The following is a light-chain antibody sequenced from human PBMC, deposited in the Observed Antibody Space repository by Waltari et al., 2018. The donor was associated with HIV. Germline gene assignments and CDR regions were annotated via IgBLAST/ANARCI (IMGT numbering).Light chain of an antibody. V-gene: IGLV1-40*01. CDR2: GNN. Sequence: QSVLTQPPSVSGAPGPRVTISCTGRTSNTGAGPVDNRYQQLPGTAPKLLIFGNNNRPSGVPDRFSGSKSGTSASLAITGLQAEDEADYYCQSYDSSLSGWVFGGGTKLTVL. CDR3: QSYDSSLSGWV. J-gene: IGLJ3*02. CDR1: TSNTGAGPV.